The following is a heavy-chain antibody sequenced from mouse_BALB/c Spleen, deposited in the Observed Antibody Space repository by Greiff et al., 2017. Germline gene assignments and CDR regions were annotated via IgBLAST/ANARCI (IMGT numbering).Heavy chain of an antibody. Sequence: VKLQESGPGLVAPSQSLSITCTVSGFSLTSYGVHWVRQPPGKGLEWLGVIWAGGSTNYNSALMSRLSISKDNSKSQVFLKMNSLQTDDTAMYYCASYYYGSSYVWDYWGQGTTLTVSS. D-gene: IGHD1-1*01. CDR2: IWAGGST. CDR1: GFSLTSYG. CDR3: ASYYYGSSYVWDY. J-gene: IGHJ2*01. V-gene: IGHV2-9*02.